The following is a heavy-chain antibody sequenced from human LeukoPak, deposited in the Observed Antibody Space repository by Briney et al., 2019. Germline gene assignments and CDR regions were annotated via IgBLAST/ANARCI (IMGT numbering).Heavy chain of an antibody. Sequence: GGSLRLSCAASGFTFSSYAMSWVRQAPGKGLEWVSAISGSGSTIYYADSVRGRFTISRDNAKNSLYLQMNSLRAEDTAVYYCAGGVTGWDNWFDPWGQGTLVTVSS. J-gene: IGHJ5*02. V-gene: IGHV3-23*01. D-gene: IGHD1-14*01. CDR3: AGGVTGWDNWFDP. CDR2: ISGSGSTI. CDR1: GFTFSSYA.